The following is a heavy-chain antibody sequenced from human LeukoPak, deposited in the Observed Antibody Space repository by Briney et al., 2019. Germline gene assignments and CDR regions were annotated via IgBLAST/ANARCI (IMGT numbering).Heavy chain of an antibody. D-gene: IGHD1-1*01. Sequence: GGSLRLSCAASGFTFSSYSMNWVRQAPGKGLEWVSSISSSSSYIYYADSVKGRFTISRDNAKNSLYLQMNSLRAEDTAVYYCARGPHNGAYWNHFDYWGQGTLVTVSS. V-gene: IGHV3-21*01. CDR1: GFTFSSYS. CDR2: ISSSSSYI. J-gene: IGHJ4*02. CDR3: ARGPHNGAYWNHFDY.